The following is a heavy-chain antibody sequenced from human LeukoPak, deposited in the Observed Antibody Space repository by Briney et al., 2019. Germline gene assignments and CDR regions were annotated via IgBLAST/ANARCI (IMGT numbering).Heavy chain of an antibody. CDR1: GGSISSYY. CDR2: IYTSGST. J-gene: IGHJ4*02. V-gene: IGHV4-4*07. D-gene: IGHD2-21*02. Sequence: PSDTLSLTCTVSGGSISSYYWTWIRQPAGKGLEWIGRIYTSGSTNYNPSLKSRVTMSVDTSKNQFSLKLSSVTAADTAVYYCARDFAVYCGGDCYALWGQGTLVTVSS. CDR3: ARDFAVYCGGDCYAL.